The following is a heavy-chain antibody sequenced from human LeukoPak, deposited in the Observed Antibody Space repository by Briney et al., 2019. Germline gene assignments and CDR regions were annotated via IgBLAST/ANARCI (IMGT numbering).Heavy chain of an antibody. V-gene: IGHV2-5*01. Sequence: SGPTLVNPTQTLTLTCTFSDFSLSTPGMGEGWIRQPPGKALEWLAFIYYNDDKRYSPSLRSRLTITRDTSKNQVVLAMTNMDPVDTDTYYCAHLVVTIDWRSYFDYWGQGALVTVSS. CDR3: AHLVVTIDWRSYFDY. J-gene: IGHJ4*02. CDR2: IYYNDDK. D-gene: IGHD3-9*01. CDR1: DFSLSTPGMG.